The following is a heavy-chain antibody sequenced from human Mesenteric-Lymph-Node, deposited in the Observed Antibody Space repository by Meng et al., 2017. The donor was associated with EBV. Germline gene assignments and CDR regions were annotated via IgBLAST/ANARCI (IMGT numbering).Heavy chain of an antibody. V-gene: IGHV4-34*01. CDR2: INYFGST. CDR3: ARGGYYYDSSGQLDY. D-gene: IGHD3-22*01. J-gene: IGHJ4*02. Sequence: QEQLQPGGEGRVNASGTLNLTCAGYGGSFSEYYWGWIRQPPGKRMEWVREINYFGSTNYNPSLESRVTISVDTSKNQFSLKLSSVTAADTAVYYCARGGYYYDSSGQLDYWGQGTLVTVSS. CDR1: GGSFSEYY.